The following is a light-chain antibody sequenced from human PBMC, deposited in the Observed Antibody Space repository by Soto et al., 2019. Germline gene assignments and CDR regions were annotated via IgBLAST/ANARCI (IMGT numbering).Light chain of an antibody. CDR3: QQYNNWYS. Sequence: DIQMTQSPSTLSASVGDRVTITCRASQSINTWLAWYQQKPGKAPNLLIYKASTLETGVPSRFSGSGSGTDFTLSISSLQPDDFATYYCQQYNNWYSFGQGTKLEIK. J-gene: IGKJ2*03. CDR1: QSINTW. CDR2: KAS. V-gene: IGKV1-5*03.